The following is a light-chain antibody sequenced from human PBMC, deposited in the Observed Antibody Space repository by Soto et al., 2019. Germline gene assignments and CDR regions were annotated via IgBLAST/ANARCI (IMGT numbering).Light chain of an antibody. V-gene: IGLV2-23*02. Sequence: QSVLTQPASVSGSPGQSITISCTGTSSDVGSYNLVSWYQQHPGKAPKLMIYEVSKRPSGVSNRFSGSKSGNTASLTISGLQAEDETDYYCWRYAGSSTYVFGTGTKVT. CDR2: EVS. CDR1: SSDVGSYNL. J-gene: IGLJ1*01. CDR3: WRYAGSSTYV.